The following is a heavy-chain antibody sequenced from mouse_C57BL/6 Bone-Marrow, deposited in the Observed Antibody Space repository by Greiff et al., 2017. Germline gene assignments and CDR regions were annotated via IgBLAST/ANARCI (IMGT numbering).Heavy chain of an antibody. V-gene: IGHV1-64*01. CDR2: IHPNSGST. D-gene: IGHD1-1*01. Sequence: QVQLQQPGAELVKPGASVQLSCKASGYTFPSYWMHWVQQRPGQGLEWIGMIHPNSGSTNYNEKFKSKATLTVDKSSSTAYMQLSSLTSEDSAVYYCARNGSSYYAMDYWGQGTSVTVSS. J-gene: IGHJ4*01. CDR3: ARNGSSYYAMDY. CDR1: GYTFPSYW.